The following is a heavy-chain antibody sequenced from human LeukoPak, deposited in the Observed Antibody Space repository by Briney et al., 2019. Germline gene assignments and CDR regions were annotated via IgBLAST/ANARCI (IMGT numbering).Heavy chain of an antibody. CDR2: ISSSSGTI. CDR3: ARALGYSYGYAVDY. Sequence: GGSLRLSCAASGFIFRNYNMNWFRQTPGKGLEWLSYISSSSGTIYYADSVKGRFTISGDNAKNSLYLQMNSLRAEDTAVYYCARALGYSYGYAVDYWGQATLVTVSS. V-gene: IGHV3-48*01. D-gene: IGHD5-18*01. J-gene: IGHJ4*02. CDR1: GFIFRNYN.